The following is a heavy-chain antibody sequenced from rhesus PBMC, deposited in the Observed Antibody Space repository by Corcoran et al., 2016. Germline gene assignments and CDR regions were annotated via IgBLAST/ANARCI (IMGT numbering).Heavy chain of an antibody. CDR1: GGSISSNY. Sequence: QLQLQESGQGLVKPSETLSLICAVSGGSISSNYWSWIRQPPGTGLEWISRIFGSGWTTYYHPARKSRVTLSTDTSKNHFSLKLSSVTAADTAVYDCARSGWDVWGRGLLVTVSS. J-gene: IGHJ5-2*02. CDR2: IFGSGWTT. CDR3: ARSGWDV. D-gene: IGHD3-34*01. V-gene: IGHV4-173*01.